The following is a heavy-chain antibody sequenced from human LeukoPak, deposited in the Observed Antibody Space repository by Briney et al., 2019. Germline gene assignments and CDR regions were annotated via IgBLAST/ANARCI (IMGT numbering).Heavy chain of an antibody. CDR3: ARVPSPYCSSTSCLPPQFDP. CDR1: GGSISSYY. J-gene: IGHJ5*02. V-gene: IGHV4-59*01. CDR2: IYYSGST. Sequence: SQTLSLTCTVSGGSISSYYWSWIRQPPGKGLEWIGYIYYSGSTTYNPSLKSRVTISVATSKNQFSLNLSSVTAADTAVYYCARVPSPYCSSTSCLPPQFDPWGQGTLVTVSS. D-gene: IGHD2-2*01.